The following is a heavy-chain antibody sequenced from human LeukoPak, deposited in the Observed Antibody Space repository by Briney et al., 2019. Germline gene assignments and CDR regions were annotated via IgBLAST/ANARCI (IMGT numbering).Heavy chain of an antibody. V-gene: IGHV1-2*02. J-gene: IGHJ4*02. CDR3: ARGLLGISPSVGYFDS. Sequence: ASVTVSCKPSGYTFTVYYIHWIRQAPGRGLEWMGWIAPRNGGTNYAQRFQGRVAMTTDTSTSTVYMELRSLISDDTAVYYCARGLLGISPSVGYFDSWGQGTLVTVSS. CDR1: GYTFTVYY. CDR2: IAPRNGGT. D-gene: IGHD6-6*01.